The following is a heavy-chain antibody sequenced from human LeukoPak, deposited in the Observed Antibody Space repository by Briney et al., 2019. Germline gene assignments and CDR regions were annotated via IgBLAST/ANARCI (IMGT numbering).Heavy chain of an antibody. CDR3: ARSSSSSWYGSDY. D-gene: IGHD6-13*01. Sequence: PSETLSLTCAVYGGSFSGYYWSWIRQPPGKGLEWIGEINHSGSTNYNPSLKSRVTISVDTSKNQFSLKLSSVTAADTAVYYCARSSSSSWYGSDYWGQGTLVTVSS. CDR1: GGSFSGYY. CDR2: INHSGST. J-gene: IGHJ4*02. V-gene: IGHV4-34*01.